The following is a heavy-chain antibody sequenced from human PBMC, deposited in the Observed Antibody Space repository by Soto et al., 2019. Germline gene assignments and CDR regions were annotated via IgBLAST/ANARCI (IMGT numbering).Heavy chain of an antibody. CDR2: INPNSGGT. CDR1: GYTFTGYY. J-gene: IGHJ4*02. CDR3: ARPIPNWNPTSTFDY. V-gene: IGHV1-2*04. Sequence: GASVKVSCKASGYTFTGYYMHWVRQAPGQGLEWMGWINPNSGGTNYAQKFQGWVTMTRDTSISTAYMELSRLRSDDTAVYYCARPIPNWNPTSTFDYWGQGTLVTVSS. D-gene: IGHD1-1*01.